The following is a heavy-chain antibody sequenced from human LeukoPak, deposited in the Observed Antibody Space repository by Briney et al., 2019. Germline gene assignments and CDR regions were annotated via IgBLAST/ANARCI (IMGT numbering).Heavy chain of an antibody. Sequence: GGSLRLSCSASGFIFSSYALHWVRQAPGKGLEYVSGINNDGGSTYYADSVKGRFTISRDNSENTLYFQMSSLRPEDTAVYYCAASPYGGEWGSMDVWGQGTTVTVSS. CDR1: GFIFSSYA. CDR2: INNDGGST. CDR3: AASPYGGEWGSMDV. D-gene: IGHD2-21*01. V-gene: IGHV3-64*05. J-gene: IGHJ6*02.